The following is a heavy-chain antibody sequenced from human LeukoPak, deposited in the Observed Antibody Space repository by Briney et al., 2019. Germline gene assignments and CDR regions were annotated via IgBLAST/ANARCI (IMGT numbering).Heavy chain of an antibody. CDR1: GSSISSYY. CDR2: INYSGST. Sequence: SETLSLTCTVSGSSISSYYWSWIRQPPGKGLEWIAYINYSGSTNYKSSLKSRVTISVDTSKNQFSLKLSSVTAADTAVYYCARRIAAAESFDIWGQGRMVTVSP. D-gene: IGHD6-13*01. V-gene: IGHV4-59*01. CDR3: ARRIAAAESFDI. J-gene: IGHJ3*02.